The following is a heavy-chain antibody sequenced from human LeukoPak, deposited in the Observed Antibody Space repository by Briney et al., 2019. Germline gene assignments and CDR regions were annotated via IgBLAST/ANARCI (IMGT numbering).Heavy chain of an antibody. J-gene: IGHJ4*02. Sequence: GESLKISCKGSGYSFTSYWIGWVRQLPGKGLEWMGIIYPGDSDTRYSPSFQGQVTISADKSISTAYLQWSSLKASDTAMYYCARYIAAAGTFFDYWGQGTLVTVSS. CDR3: ARYIAAAGTFFDY. CDR1: GYSFTSYW. D-gene: IGHD6-13*01. CDR2: IYPGDSDT. V-gene: IGHV5-51*01.